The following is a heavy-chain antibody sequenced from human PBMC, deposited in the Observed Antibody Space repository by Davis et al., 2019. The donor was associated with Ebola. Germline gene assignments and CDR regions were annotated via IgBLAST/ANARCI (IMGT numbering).Heavy chain of an antibody. J-gene: IGHJ4*02. Sequence: MPGGSLRLSCSVSGGSVKSHYWSWIRQPPGKGLEWIGYFFYSENTNYNPSLMSRATISLDTSTNQVSLKLRSVTTADTAVYYCAALAGYWGQGTLATVSS. CDR2: FFYSENT. CDR1: GGSVKSHY. V-gene: IGHV4-59*02. CDR3: AALAGY.